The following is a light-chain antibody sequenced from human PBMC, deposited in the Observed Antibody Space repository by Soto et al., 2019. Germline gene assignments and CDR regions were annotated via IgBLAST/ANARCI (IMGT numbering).Light chain of an antibody. V-gene: IGKV3-15*01. CDR3: QQYNKWPLT. CDR1: QSVNSN. CDR2: DAS. Sequence: EIVMTQSPATQSVSPGEIATLSCRASQSVNSNLAWYQQKPGQAPRLLIYDASTRATGIPARFSGSGSGTEFTLTISILQSEDFAVYYCQQYNKWPLTFGGGTKVEIK. J-gene: IGKJ4*01.